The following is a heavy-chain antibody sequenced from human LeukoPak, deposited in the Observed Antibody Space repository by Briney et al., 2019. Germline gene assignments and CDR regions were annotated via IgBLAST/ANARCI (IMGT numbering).Heavy chain of an antibody. CDR3: ASSRFGESPFDP. Sequence: ASVKVSCKASGYIFTGYYMHWVRQAPGQGLEWMGWINPNSGGTNYAQKFQGRVTMTRDTSISTAYMELSRLRSDDTAVYYCASSRFGESPFDPWGQGTLVTVSS. CDR1: GYIFTGYY. V-gene: IGHV1-2*02. J-gene: IGHJ5*02. CDR2: INPNSGGT. D-gene: IGHD3-10*01.